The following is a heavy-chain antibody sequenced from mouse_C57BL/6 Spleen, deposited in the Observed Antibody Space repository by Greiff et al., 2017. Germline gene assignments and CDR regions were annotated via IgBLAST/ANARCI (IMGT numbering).Heavy chain of an antibody. Sequence: QVQLQQSGPELVKPGASVKISCKASGYAFSSSWMNWVKQRPGKGLEWIGRIYPGDGDTNYNGKFKGKATLNADKASSTAYMQLSSLTSEDSAVYFCARSGPDWYFDVWGTGTTVTVSS. CDR3: ARSGPDWYFDV. D-gene: IGHD4-1*01. V-gene: IGHV1-82*01. CDR1: GYAFSSSW. CDR2: IYPGDGDT. J-gene: IGHJ1*03.